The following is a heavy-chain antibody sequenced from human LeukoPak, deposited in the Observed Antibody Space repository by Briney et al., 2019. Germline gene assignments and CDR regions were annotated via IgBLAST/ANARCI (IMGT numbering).Heavy chain of an antibody. J-gene: IGHJ4*02. CDR3: ARRNGGFDY. Sequence: GESLKISCKGSGYSFTSHWIGWLRQMPGKGLEWMGSIYPGDSNTRYSPSFQGQVTISTDKSISTAYLEWSSLKASDSAMYFCARRNGGFDYWGQGTLVTVSS. CDR2: IYPGDSNT. CDR1: GYSFTSHW. D-gene: IGHD3-10*01. V-gene: IGHV5-51*01.